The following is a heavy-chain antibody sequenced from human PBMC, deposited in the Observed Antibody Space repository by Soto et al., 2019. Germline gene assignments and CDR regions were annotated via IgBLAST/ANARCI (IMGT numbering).Heavy chain of an antibody. D-gene: IGHD5-12*01. Sequence: ASVKVSCKASGYTFTSYDINWVRQATGQGLEWMGWMNPNSGNTGYAQKFQGRVTMTRDTSTSTVYMELSSLRSEDTAVYYCARAAGYSGYRAFNWFDPWGQGTLVTVSS. J-gene: IGHJ5*02. CDR2: MNPNSGNT. CDR1: GYTFTSYD. CDR3: ARAAGYSGYRAFNWFDP. V-gene: IGHV1-8*01.